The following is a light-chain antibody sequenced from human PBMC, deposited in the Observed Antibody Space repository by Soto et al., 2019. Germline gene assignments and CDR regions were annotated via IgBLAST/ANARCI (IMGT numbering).Light chain of an antibody. CDR2: GAS. Sequence: ELVFTKSQAPLSLSPGDRATLSCRASQSISSKLAWYQQKPGQAQRLLIYGASTRATGIPVRFSGSGSGTEFTLTITSLQSEDLAVYYCQEYNNWHPIPVGGGTKVDIK. CDR3: QEYNNWHPIP. V-gene: IGKV3-15*01. J-gene: IGKJ4*01. CDR1: QSISSK.